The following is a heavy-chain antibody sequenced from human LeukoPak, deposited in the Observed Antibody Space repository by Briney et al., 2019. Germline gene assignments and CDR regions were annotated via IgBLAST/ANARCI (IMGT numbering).Heavy chain of an antibody. Sequence: GGSLRLSCAASGFSFSTFAMHWVRQAPGKGLEWVAVISSDGNNKYNADSVKGRFTISRDNSKNTLFLQMNSLRAEDTAVYYCSKGQWLVEQTFDYWGQGTLVTVSS. CDR1: GFSFSTFA. V-gene: IGHV3-30-3*01. CDR2: ISSDGNNK. CDR3: SKGQWLVEQTFDY. D-gene: IGHD6-19*01. J-gene: IGHJ4*02.